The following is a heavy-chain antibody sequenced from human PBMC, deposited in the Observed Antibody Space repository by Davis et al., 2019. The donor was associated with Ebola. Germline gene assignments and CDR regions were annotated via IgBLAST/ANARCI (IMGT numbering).Heavy chain of an antibody. CDR2: ISHDGRNI. CDR3: ARDRPLLWFGELPPRFDY. CDR1: GFTFSNYG. D-gene: IGHD3-10*01. J-gene: IGHJ4*02. Sequence: GGSLRLSCAASGFTFSNYGMNWVRQAPGKGLEWIAFISHDGRNIPYAGSVWGRFTISRDNSKNTLYLQMNSLRAEDTAVYYCARDRPLLWFGELPPRFDYWGQGTLVTVSS. V-gene: IGHV3-30*03.